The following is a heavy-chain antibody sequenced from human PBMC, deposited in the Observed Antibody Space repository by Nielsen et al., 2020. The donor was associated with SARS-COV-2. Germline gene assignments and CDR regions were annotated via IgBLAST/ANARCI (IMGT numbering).Heavy chain of an antibody. CDR2: ISWNSGSV. CDR1: GFTFDDYA. CDR3: AKDIGPLWFGDLTCFDS. V-gene: IGHV3-9*01. Sequence: SLKISCAASGFTFDDYAMHWVRQAPGKGLEWVSGISWNSGSVGYVDSVKGRFTISRDNANNSLYLQMNSLTLEDTALYYCAKDIGPLWFGDLTCFDSWGQGTLVTVSS. J-gene: IGHJ5*01. D-gene: IGHD3-10*01.